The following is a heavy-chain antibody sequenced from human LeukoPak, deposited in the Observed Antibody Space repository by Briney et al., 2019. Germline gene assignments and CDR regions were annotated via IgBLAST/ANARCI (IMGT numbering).Heavy chain of an antibody. CDR1: GFTFSSYE. Sequence: GGSLRLSCAASGFTFSSYEMNWVRQAPGKGLEWVSYISSSGSTIYYADSVKGRFTISRDNAKNSLYLQMNSLIAEDTAVYYCVLRDMWEPTFDYWGQGTLVTVSS. V-gene: IGHV3-48*03. J-gene: IGHJ4*02. D-gene: IGHD1-26*01. CDR2: ISSSGSTI. CDR3: VLRDMWEPTFDY.